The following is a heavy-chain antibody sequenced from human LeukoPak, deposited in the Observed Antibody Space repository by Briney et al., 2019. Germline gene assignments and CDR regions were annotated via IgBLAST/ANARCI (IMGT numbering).Heavy chain of an antibody. CDR3: ARLASSSWPLYYYYGMDV. J-gene: IGHJ6*02. D-gene: IGHD6-13*01. Sequence: SVKVSCKASGYTFTSYDINWVRQATGQGLEWMGWMNPNNGNTGYAQKFQGRVTMTRSTSISTAYMELSSLRSEDTAVYYCARLASSSWPLYYYYGMDVWGQGTTVTVSS. V-gene: IGHV1-8*01. CDR2: MNPNNGNT. CDR1: GYTFTSYD.